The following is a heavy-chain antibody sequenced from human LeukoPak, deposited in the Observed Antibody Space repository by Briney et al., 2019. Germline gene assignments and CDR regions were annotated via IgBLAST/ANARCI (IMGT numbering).Heavy chain of an antibody. CDR3: AKDSSYGMDV. Sequence: GGSLRLSCAASGFTFSSSAMSWVRQAPGKGLEWVSAISNNGGYTYYADSVQGRFTISRDNSKSTLCLQMNSLRAEDTAVYYCAKDSSYGMDVWGQGTTVTVSS. CDR1: GFTFSSSA. CDR2: ISNNGGYT. J-gene: IGHJ6*02. V-gene: IGHV3-23*01.